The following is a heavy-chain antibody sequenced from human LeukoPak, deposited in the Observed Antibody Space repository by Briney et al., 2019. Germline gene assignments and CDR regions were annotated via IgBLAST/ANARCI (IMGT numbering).Heavy chain of an antibody. CDR2: MNPNSGNT. Sequence: ASVKVSCKASGYTFTSYDINWVRQATGQGLEWMGWMNPNSGNTGYAQKFQGRVTMTRNTSISTAYMELSSLRSEDTAVYYCARGDIAIFGVVIVSVVGMDVRGQGTTVTVSS. J-gene: IGHJ6*02. CDR3: ARGDIAIFGVVIVSVVGMDV. CDR1: GYTFTSYD. V-gene: IGHV1-8*01. D-gene: IGHD3-3*01.